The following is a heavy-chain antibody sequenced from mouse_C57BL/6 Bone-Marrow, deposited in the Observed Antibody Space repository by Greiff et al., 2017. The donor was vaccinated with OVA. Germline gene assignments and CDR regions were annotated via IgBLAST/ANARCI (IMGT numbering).Heavy chain of an antibody. J-gene: IGHJ3*01. D-gene: IGHD1-1*01. CDR3: ARESVYYGSSSWFAC. Sequence: QVQLKQSGAELVRPGTSVKVSCKASGYAFTNYLIEWVKQRPGQGLEWIGVLTPGSGGTNYNEKFKGKATLTADKSSSTAYMQLSSLTSEDSAVYFCARESVYYGSSSWFACWGQGTLVTVAA. CDR2: LTPGSGGT. V-gene: IGHV1-54*01. CDR1: GYAFTNYL.